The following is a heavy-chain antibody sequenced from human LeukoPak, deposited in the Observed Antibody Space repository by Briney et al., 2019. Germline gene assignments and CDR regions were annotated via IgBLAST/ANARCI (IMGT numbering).Heavy chain of an antibody. J-gene: IGHJ6*03. CDR2: INPNSGGT. CDR1: GYTFSNFY. CDR3: ARVDGSYYYYMDV. V-gene: IGHV1-2*02. Sequence: ASVKVSCKASGYTFSNFYIHWVRQAPGQGLEWMGWINPNSGGTNYAQKFQGRVTMTRDTSISTAYMELSRLRSDDTAVYYCARVDGSYYYYMDVWGKGTTVTASS. D-gene: IGHD5-24*01.